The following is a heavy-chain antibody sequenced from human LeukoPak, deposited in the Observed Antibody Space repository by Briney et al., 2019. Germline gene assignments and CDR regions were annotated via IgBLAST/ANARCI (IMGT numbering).Heavy chain of an antibody. CDR1: GYTFTSYD. J-gene: IGHJ5*02. CDR3: ARVGQMARQWLLLERFDP. V-gene: IGHV1-8*01. Sequence: ASVEVSCKASGYTFTSYDINWVRQATGQGLEWMGWMNPNSGNTGYAQKFQGRVTMTRNTSISTAYMELSSLRSEDTAVYYCARVGQMARQWLLLERFDPWGQGTLVTVSS. CDR2: MNPNSGNT. D-gene: IGHD6-19*01.